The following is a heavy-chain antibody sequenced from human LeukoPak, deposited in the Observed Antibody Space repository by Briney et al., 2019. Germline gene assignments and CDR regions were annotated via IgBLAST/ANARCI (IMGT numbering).Heavy chain of an antibody. CDR2: MKPGGSEK. CDR3: ARDLGYSGSYRQDY. J-gene: IGHJ4*02. Sequence: PGGSLRLSCAASGFTFSSYWMSWVRQAPGKGLAWVANMKPGGSEKFYVDSVKGRFTISRDNAKNSLYLQMNSLRAEDTAVYYCARDLGYSGSYRQDYWGQGTLVTVSS. V-gene: IGHV3-7*01. D-gene: IGHD1-26*01. CDR1: GFTFSSYW.